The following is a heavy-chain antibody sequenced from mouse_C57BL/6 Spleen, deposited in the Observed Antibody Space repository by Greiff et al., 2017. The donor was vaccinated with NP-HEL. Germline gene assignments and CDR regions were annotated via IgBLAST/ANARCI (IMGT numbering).Heavy chain of an antibody. CDR2: IYPGDGDT. CDR3: ARGYGSRVDY. J-gene: IGHJ2*01. CDR1: GYAFSSSW. D-gene: IGHD1-1*01. Sequence: VQLQQSGPELVKPGASVKISCKASGYAFSSSWMNWVKQRPGKGLEWIGRIYPGDGDTNYNGKFKGKATLTADKSSSTAYMQLSSLTSEDSAVYCCARGYGSRVDYWGQGTTLTVSS. V-gene: IGHV1-82*01.